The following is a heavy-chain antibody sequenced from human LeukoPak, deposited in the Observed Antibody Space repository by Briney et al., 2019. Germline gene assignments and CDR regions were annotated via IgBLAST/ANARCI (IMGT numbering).Heavy chain of an antibody. Sequence: TSETLSLTCTVSGRPISSYYWRGTPHPPGRGLEWIGYIYYSGSTNYNPSLKSRVTISVDTSKNQFSLKLSSVTAADTALYYCARSRGYFDYWGQGTLVTVSS. CDR2: IYYSGST. J-gene: IGHJ4*02. CDR1: GRPISSYY. V-gene: IGHV4-59*01. CDR3: ARSRGYFDY. D-gene: IGHD6-13*01.